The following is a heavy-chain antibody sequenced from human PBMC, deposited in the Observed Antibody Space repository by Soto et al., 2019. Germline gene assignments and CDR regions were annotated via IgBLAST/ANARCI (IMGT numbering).Heavy chain of an antibody. D-gene: IGHD1-1*01. J-gene: IGHJ4*02. V-gene: IGHV1-3*01. CDR3: ARVRSGARASYYFDY. CDR2: INAGNGNT. CDR1: GYTFTSYA. Sequence: ASVKVSCKASGYTFTSYAMHWVRRAPGQRLEWMGWINAGNGNTKYSQKFQGRVTITRDTSASTAYMELSSLRSEDTAVYYCARVRSGARASYYFDYWGQGTLVTVSS.